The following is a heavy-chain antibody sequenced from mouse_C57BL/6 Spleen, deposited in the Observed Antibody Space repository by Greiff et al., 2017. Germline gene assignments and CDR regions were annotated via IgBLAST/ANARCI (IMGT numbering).Heavy chain of an antibody. V-gene: IGHV5-4*01. CDR2: ISDGGSYT. Sequence: EVKLVESGGGLVKPGGSLKLSCAASGFTFSSYAMSWVRQTPEKRLEWVATISDGGSYTYYPDNVKGRFTISRDNAKNNLYLQMSHLKSEDTAMYYCAREIRYGIYYYGSGYFDVWGTGTTVTVSS. CDR1: GFTFSSYA. CDR3: AREIRYGIYYYGSGYFDV. J-gene: IGHJ1*03. D-gene: IGHD1-1*01.